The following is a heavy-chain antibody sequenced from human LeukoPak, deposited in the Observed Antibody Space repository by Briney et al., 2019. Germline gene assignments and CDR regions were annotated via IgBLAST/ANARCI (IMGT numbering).Heavy chain of an antibody. CDR3: ARLYGDYGGRYFDY. CDR2: IYSGGGT. D-gene: IGHD4-17*01. CDR1: GFTVSSNY. J-gene: IGHJ4*02. V-gene: IGHV3-53*01. Sequence: PGGSLRLSCAASGFTVSSNYMSWVRQAPGKGLEWVSVIYSGGGTYYADSVKGRFTISRDNSKNTLYLQMNSLRAEDTAVYYCARLYGDYGGRYFDYWGQGTLVTVSS.